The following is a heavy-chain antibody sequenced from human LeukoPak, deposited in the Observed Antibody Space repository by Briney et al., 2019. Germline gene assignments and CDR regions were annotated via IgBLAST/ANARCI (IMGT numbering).Heavy chain of an antibody. D-gene: IGHD5-12*01. CDR1: GFTFSGYG. CDR2: ISYDANNK. V-gene: IGHV3-30*18. Sequence: TGGSLRLSCAASGFTFSGYGMHWVRQAPGKGLEWVAVISYDANNKYYADSVKGRFTISRDNSKNTLYLQMNSLRPEDTAVYYCAKDLASWGQGTLVTVSS. J-gene: IGHJ4*02. CDR3: AKDLAS.